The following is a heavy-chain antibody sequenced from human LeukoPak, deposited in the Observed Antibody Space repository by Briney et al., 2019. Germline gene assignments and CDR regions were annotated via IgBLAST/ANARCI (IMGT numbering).Heavy chain of an antibody. CDR1: GGTFSRYA. J-gene: IGHJ4*02. CDR3: AGASSKWELSF. V-gene: IGHV1-69*13. CDR2: YIPMFRTA. D-gene: IGHD1-26*01. Sequence: ASVKVSCKASGGTFSRYAISWVRQAPGQGLEWMGGYIPMFRTANYAQNFQNRVTITADESTSTFSMEVSSLRPEDTAVCFCAGASSKWELSFWGQGTLVTVSS.